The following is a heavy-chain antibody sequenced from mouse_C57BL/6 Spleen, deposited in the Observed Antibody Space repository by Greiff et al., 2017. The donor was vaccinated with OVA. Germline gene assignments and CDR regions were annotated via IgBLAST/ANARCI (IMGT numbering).Heavy chain of an antibody. CDR2: IRNKANGYTT. D-gene: IGHD1-1*01. Sequence: EVQRVESGGGLVQPGGSLSLSCAASGFTFTDYYMSWVRQPPGKALEWLGFIRNKANGYTTEYSASVKGRFTISRDNSQSILYLQMNALRAEDSATYYCARYYGPGFAYWGQGTLVTVSA. J-gene: IGHJ3*01. V-gene: IGHV7-3*01. CDR1: GFTFTDYY. CDR3: ARYYGPGFAY.